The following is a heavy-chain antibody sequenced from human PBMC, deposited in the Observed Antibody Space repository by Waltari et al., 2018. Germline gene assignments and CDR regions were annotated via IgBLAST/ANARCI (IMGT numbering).Heavy chain of an antibody. CDR2: IYWNDDK. CDR1: GFSLSTSGVG. Sequence: QITLKESGPTLVKPTQTLTLTCTFSGFSLSTSGVGVGWIRQPPGKALEWLALIYWNDDKRYSPSLKSRLTITKDTSKNQVVLTMTNMDPVDTATYYCAHSLLIRYYDFWGGLFYGMDVWGQGTTVTVSS. CDR3: AHSLLIRYYDFWGGLFYGMDV. V-gene: IGHV2-5*01. D-gene: IGHD3-3*01. J-gene: IGHJ6*02.